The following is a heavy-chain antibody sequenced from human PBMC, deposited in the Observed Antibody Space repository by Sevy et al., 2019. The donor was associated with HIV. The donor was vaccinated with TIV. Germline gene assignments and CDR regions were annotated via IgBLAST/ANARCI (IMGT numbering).Heavy chain of an antibody. Sequence: GGSLRLSCAASGFDVSNNYMSWVRQAPGKGLEWVSIIYSSGTTYYADSVKGRFTISRDKSKNTVYLQISSLRADDTAFYHCARDYSRRPGWFDPWGQGTLVTVSS. D-gene: IGHD6-13*01. V-gene: IGHV3-53*01. J-gene: IGHJ5*02. CDR1: GFDVSNNY. CDR3: ARDYSRRPGWFDP. CDR2: IYSSGTT.